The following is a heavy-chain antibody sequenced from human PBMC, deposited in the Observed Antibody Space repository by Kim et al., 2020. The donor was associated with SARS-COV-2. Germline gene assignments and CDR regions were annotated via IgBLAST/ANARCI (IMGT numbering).Heavy chain of an antibody. CDR3: AGDYRGAMVQGVISYGMDV. CDR1: GHTFTSYA. D-gene: IGHD3-10*01. J-gene: IGHJ6*02. CDR2: INTNTGNP. V-gene: IGHV7-4-1*02. Sequence: SLKLSCKASGHTFTSYAMNWVRQAPGQGLEWMGWINTNTGNPTYAQGFTERFVFYLDTSVSTAYLQISSLKAEDTAVYYCAGDYRGAMVQGVISYGMDVWGQGATVTVSS.